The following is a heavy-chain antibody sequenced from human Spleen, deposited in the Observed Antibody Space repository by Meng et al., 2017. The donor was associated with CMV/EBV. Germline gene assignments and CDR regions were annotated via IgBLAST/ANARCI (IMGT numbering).Heavy chain of an antibody. CDR3: ARQRVSGSITIFGVVINPPGFDY. CDR2: IYYSGST. D-gene: IGHD3-3*01. J-gene: IGHJ4*02. V-gene: IGHV4-38-2*02. CDR1: GYSIRSGYY. Sequence: GSLRLSCTVSGYSIRSGYYWGWIRQPPGKGLEWIGSIYYSGSTYYNPSLKSRVTISVDTSKNQFSLKLSSVTAADTAVYYCARQRVSGSITIFGVVINPPGFDYWGQGTLVTVSS.